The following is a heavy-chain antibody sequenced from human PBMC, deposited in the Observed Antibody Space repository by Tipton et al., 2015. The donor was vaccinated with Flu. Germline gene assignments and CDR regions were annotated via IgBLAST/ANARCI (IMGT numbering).Heavy chain of an antibody. CDR1: GDSVSSTDAA. J-gene: IGHJ3*02. CDR3: TRARSRALDI. Sequence: GLVKPSQTLSLTCVISGDSVSSTDAAWNWIRQSPSRGLECLGRTYYRSRWFSEYALSVESRISINADVSKNQVSLQLKSVTPEDTAVYFCTRARSRALDIWGQGAVVIVSS. CDR2: TYYRSRWFS. V-gene: IGHV6-1*01.